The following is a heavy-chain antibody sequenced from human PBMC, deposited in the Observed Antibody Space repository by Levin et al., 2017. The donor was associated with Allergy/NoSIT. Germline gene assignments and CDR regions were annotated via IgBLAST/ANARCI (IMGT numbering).Heavy chain of an antibody. J-gene: IGHJ4*02. Sequence: SGPTLVKPTQTLTLTCTFSGFSLSTRGMCVTWIRQPPGKALEWLARIDWDDDKNYSTSLKTRLTISKDTSKNQVVLTMTNMDPVDTATYYCARMRSSGWYPDYWGQGTLVTVSS. CDR2: IDWDDDK. CDR1: GFSLSTRGMC. CDR3: ARMRSSGWYPDY. V-gene: IGHV2-70*11. D-gene: IGHD6-19*01.